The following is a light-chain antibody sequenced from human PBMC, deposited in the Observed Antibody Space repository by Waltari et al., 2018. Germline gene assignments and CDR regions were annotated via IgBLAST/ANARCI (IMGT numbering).Light chain of an antibody. CDR3: HQRSNWPIT. J-gene: IGKJ5*01. Sequence: EIALTKFPATLSLSPGERATLSCRASQSVDSYLLWYQQRRGQTPRLVMYAASRRATGIPARFSGSGSGTVFTLTISSLEPDDFAVYYCHQRSNWPITFGQGTRLEI. CDR2: AAS. CDR1: QSVDSY. V-gene: IGKV3-11*01.